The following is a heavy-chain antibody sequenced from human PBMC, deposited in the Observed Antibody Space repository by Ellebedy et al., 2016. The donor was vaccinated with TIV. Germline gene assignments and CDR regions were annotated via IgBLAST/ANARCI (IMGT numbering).Heavy chain of an antibody. V-gene: IGHV3-7*01. CDR2: IKEDGSEK. CDR3: ARAHF. Sequence: GESLKISCVASGFPFRSEWMSLVRQAPGKGLEWVANIKEDGSEKDYVDLVKGRFTISRDNAKNSLYLQMNNLGVEDTAVYYCARAHFWGQGTLVTVSS. J-gene: IGHJ4*02. D-gene: IGHD3-3*02. CDR1: GFPFRSEW.